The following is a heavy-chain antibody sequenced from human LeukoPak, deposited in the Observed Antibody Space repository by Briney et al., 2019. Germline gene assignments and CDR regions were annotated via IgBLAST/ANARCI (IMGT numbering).Heavy chain of an antibody. CDR1: GYTSTSYY. CDR3: ARDFGSLAHFYGDLVSWFDP. D-gene: IGHD4-17*01. J-gene: IGHJ5*02. V-gene: IGHV1-46*01. CDR2: INPSGGST. Sequence: GASVKVSCKASGYTSTSYYMHWVRQAPGQGLEWMGIINPSGGSTSYAQKFQGRVTMTRDTSTSTVYMELSSLRSEDTAVYYCARDFGSLAHFYGDLVSWFDPWGQGTLVTVSS.